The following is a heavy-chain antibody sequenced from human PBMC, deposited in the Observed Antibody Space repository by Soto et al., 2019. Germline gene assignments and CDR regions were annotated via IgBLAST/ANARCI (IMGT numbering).Heavy chain of an antibody. CDR1: GYTFTSYG. D-gene: IGHD3-3*01. CDR2: ISAYNGNT. CDR3: ARETIFGVVTQFYYYGMDV. Sequence: QVQLVQSGAEVKKPGASVKVSCKASGYTFTSYGISWVRQAPGQGLEWMGWISAYNGNTNYPQKLQGRVTMTTDTSTSTAYMELRSLRSDDTAVYYCARETIFGVVTQFYYYGMDVWGQGTTVTVSS. J-gene: IGHJ6*02. V-gene: IGHV1-18*04.